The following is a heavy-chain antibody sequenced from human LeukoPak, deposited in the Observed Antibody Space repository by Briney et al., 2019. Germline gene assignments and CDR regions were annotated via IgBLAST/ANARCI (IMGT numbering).Heavy chain of an antibody. D-gene: IGHD3-10*01. V-gene: IGHV3-11*04. CDR1: GGSISTSNYY. Sequence: PSETLSLTCTVSGGSISTSNYYWGWIRQPPGKGLEWVSYISSSGSTIYYADSVKGRFTISRDNAKNSLYLQMNSLRAEDTAVYYCARDTYYYGSGSYYKPNWFDPWGQGTLVAVSS. CDR3: ARDTYYYGSGSYYKPNWFDP. CDR2: ISSSGSTI. J-gene: IGHJ5*02.